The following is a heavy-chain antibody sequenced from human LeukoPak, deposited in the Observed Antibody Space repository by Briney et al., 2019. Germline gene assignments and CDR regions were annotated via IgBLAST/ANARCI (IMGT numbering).Heavy chain of an antibody. D-gene: IGHD6-6*01. CDR2: IIPIFGTA. Sequence: ASVTVSCKASGGTFSSYAISWLRQAPGQGLEWMGGIIPIFGTANYAQKFQGRVTITMDESTSTAYMELSSLRSEDTAVYYCARGPPTSYSSSFRFDYWGQGTLVTVSS. CDR1: GGTFSSYA. CDR3: ARGPPTSYSSSFRFDY. V-gene: IGHV1-69*05. J-gene: IGHJ4*02.